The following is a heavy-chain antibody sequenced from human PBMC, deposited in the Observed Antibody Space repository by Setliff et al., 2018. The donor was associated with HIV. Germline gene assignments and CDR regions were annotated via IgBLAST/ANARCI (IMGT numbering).Heavy chain of an antibody. CDR2: FSPHNGGT. D-gene: IGHD1-1*01. CDR1: GYTFTSYG. J-gene: IGHJ4*02. CDR3: ARQLSNSLDY. Sequence: ASVKVSCKASGYTFTSYGISWVRQAPGQGLEWMGWFSPHNGGTKTTRNFRGRVTMTRDTSINTAYMELSGVRSDDTAIYFCARQLSNSLDYWGQGTLVTVSS. V-gene: IGHV1-18*01.